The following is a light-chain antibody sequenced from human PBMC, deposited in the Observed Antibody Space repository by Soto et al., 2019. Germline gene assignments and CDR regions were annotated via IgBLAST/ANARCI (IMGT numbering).Light chain of an antibody. CDR1: QTFGSTY. V-gene: IGKV3-20*01. CDR2: GAT. Sequence: ESVLTQSQGTLSLSPGERVTLSCRASQTFGSTYLAWYQQRPGQSPRLLIYGATRRASGIPDRFRGSGSGTDFTLTISRVEPEDFALYYCQQFGTSPLYTFGQGTKLEIK. J-gene: IGKJ2*01. CDR3: QQFGTSPLYT.